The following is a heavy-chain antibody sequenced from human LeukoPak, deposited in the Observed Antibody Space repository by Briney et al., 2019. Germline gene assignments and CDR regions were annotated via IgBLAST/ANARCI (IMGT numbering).Heavy chain of an antibody. J-gene: IGHJ4*02. CDR1: GFTFKNYV. CDR2: IYGSGVSI. D-gene: IGHD2-8*02. CDR3: ARSRTGNYFDY. V-gene: IGHV3-48*01. Sequence: GGSLRLSCVASGFTFKNYVMNWVRQAPGKGLDWLATIYGSGVSISYADSVKGRFTISRDNAKNSLYLQMNSLRAEDTAVYYCARSRTGNYFDYWGQGTLVTVSS.